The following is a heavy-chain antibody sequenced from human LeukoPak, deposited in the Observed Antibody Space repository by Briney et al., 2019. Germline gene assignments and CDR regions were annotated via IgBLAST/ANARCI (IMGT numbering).Heavy chain of an antibody. Sequence: WGTLSLTCAGSGVTFGSYARHWVRQAAGKGLYWVSRFLTGGSTNYNPSLKSRVTMSVDTSKNQFSLKLSSVTAADTAVYYCARERDETYYDFWSGYPWGLNWFDPWGQGTLVTVSS. D-gene: IGHD3-3*01. CDR2: FLTGGST. CDR3: ARERDETYYDFWSGYPWGLNWFDP. J-gene: IGHJ5*02. CDR1: GVTFGSYA. V-gene: IGHV4-4*07.